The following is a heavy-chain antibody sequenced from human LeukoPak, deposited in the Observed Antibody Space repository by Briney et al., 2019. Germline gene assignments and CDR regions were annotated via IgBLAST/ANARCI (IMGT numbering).Heavy chain of an antibody. CDR1: GWILRRYS. V-gene: IGHV3-23*01. Sequence: GGSLRLSRVACGWILRRYSMNAVRQAPGKELKCVAGVSGSGGSTYEADSVKGRFTISRDNSQNKLYLQMNSLSEEDTAVYFCAKWGAMVTNDALDIWGEGTMVTVSS. D-gene: IGHD3-16*01. J-gene: IGHJ3*02. CDR2: VSGSGGST. CDR3: AKWGAMVTNDALDI.